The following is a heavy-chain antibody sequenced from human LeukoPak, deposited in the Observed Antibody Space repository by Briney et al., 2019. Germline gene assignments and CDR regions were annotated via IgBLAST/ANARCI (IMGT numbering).Heavy chain of an antibody. J-gene: IGHJ4*02. D-gene: IGHD3-9*01. CDR2: ISSSSSYI. Sequence: PGGSLRLSCAASGFTFSSYSMNWARQAPGKGLEWVSSISSSSSYIYYADSVKGRFTISRDNAKNSLYLQMNSLRAEDTAVYYCARDLDYDILTGYYDYWGQGTLVTVSS. CDR3: ARDLDYDILTGYYDY. V-gene: IGHV3-21*01. CDR1: GFTFSSYS.